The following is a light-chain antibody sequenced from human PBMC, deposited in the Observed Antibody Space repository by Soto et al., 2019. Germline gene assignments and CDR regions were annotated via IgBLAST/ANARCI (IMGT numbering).Light chain of an antibody. CDR2: KAS. V-gene: IGKV1-5*03. CDR1: QIISTW. J-gene: IGKJ4*01. CDR3: QQYNTYSLT. Sequence: DIQMTQSPSTLSASVGDRVTITCRASQIISTWLAWYQQKPGKAPKLLIYKASSLEGGVPSRFSGSGSGTECNITISSLQPDDFATYYCQQYNTYSLTFGGGTTVDIK.